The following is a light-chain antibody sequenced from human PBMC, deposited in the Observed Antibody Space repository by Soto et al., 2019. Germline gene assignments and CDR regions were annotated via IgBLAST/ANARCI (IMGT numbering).Light chain of an antibody. J-gene: IGKJ5*01. Sequence: GALSLSTGERGTLSFRASQTSDTNLAWYQQEPGQAPRLHIDGASSRATGIPDRFSGSGSGTDFTLTICSLEPEDIAVCYSVPPCILKRFCQVTRLEIK. CDR2: GAS. CDR3: VPPCILKR. CDR1: QTSDTN. V-gene: IGKV3-20*01.